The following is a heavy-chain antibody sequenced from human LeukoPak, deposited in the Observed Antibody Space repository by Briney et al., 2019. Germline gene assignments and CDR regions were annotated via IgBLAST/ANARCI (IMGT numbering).Heavy chain of an antibody. CDR2: ISSSSSYI. D-gene: IGHD3-9*01. CDR3: ARGDWLWLQAN. Sequence: GGSLRLSCAASGFTFSTYSMNWVRQAPGKGLEWVSSISSSSSYIYYADSVKGRFTISRDNAKNSLYLQMNSLRAEDTAVYYCARGDWLWLQANWDQGTLVTVSS. CDR1: GFTFSTYS. J-gene: IGHJ4*02. V-gene: IGHV3-21*01.